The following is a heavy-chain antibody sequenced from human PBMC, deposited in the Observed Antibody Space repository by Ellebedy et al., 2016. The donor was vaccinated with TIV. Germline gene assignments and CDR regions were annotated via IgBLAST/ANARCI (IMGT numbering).Heavy chain of an antibody. CDR2: ISGSGGNT. D-gene: IGHD5-18*01. CDR3: AKSPGDTAMVDVYYFDY. CDR1: GFTFSSYA. Sequence: PGGSLRLSCAASGFTFSSYAMTWVRQAPGKGLEWVSIISGSGGNTYYADSVKGRFTISRDNSKNTLYLQMNSLRGEDTAVYYCAKSPGDTAMVDVYYFDYWGQGTLVTVSS. V-gene: IGHV3-23*01. J-gene: IGHJ4*02.